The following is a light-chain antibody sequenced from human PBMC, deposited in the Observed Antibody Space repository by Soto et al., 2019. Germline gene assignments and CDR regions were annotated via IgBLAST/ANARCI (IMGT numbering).Light chain of an antibody. Sequence: QSALTQPASVSGSPGQSITISCTGTSSDVGSYNLVSWYQQHPGKAPKLMIYEVSKRPSGVSNRFSGPKSGNTASLTIYGLQAEDEADYYCCSYAGSSTLVFGGGTQLTVL. CDR3: CSYAGSSTLV. V-gene: IGLV2-23*02. CDR1: SSDVGSYNL. J-gene: IGLJ7*01. CDR2: EVS.